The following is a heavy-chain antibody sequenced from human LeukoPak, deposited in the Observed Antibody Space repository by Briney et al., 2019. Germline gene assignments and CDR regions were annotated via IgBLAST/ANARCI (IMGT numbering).Heavy chain of an antibody. V-gene: IGHV1-69*13. CDR1: GGTLSSHA. Sequence: GASVKVSCKASGGTLSSHAISWVRQAPGQGLEWMGGIIPIFGTANYAQKFQGRVTITADESASTADMELSSLRSEDTAVYYCAFVVVPAAADLPYYYYYYMDVWGKGTTVTVSS. J-gene: IGHJ6*03. CDR3: AFVVVPAAADLPYYYYYYMDV. D-gene: IGHD2-2*01. CDR2: IIPIFGTA.